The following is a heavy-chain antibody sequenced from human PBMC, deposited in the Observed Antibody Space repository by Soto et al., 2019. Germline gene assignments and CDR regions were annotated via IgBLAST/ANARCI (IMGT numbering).Heavy chain of an antibody. CDR1: GGTFGGYD. CDR2: INHSGST. CDR3: AREGAGIDAFDI. V-gene: IGHV4-34*01. Sequence: PFETQCLTCGVDGGTFGGYDWSWIRQPPGKGLEWIGEINHSGSTNYNPSLKSRVTISVDTSKNQFSLKLSSVTAADTAVYYCAREGAGIDAFDIWGQGTMVTVSS. J-gene: IGHJ3*02.